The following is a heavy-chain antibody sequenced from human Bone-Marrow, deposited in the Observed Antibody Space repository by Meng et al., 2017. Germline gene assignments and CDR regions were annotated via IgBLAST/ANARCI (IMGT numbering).Heavy chain of an antibody. CDR2: ISFDGTRG. CDR1: GFTFSSYA. D-gene: IGHD2-2*01. CDR3: ATEGSCTSCYEGAGDFDY. J-gene: IGHJ4*02. V-gene: IGHV3-30*01. Sequence: GGSLRLSCAASGFTFSSYAMHWVRQAPGKGLEWVALISFDGTRGFYADSVKGRFTISRDNSENTLYLQMNSLRPGDTAVYYCATEGSCTSCYEGAGDFDYWGRGTLVTVSS.